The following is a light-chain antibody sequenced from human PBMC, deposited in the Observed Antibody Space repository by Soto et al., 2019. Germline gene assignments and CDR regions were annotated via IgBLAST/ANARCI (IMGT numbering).Light chain of an antibody. CDR3: CSYVPPSTVV. Sequence: QSALTQPASVSGSPGQSITISCTETSSDFGTYNLVSWYQQNPGKAPKLMIYEVTKRPSGVSNRFSGSQSGNTASLTISGLQDEDEAAYYCCSYVPPSTVVFGGGTKLTVL. CDR2: EVT. CDR1: SSDFGTYNL. J-gene: IGLJ3*02. V-gene: IGLV2-23*02.